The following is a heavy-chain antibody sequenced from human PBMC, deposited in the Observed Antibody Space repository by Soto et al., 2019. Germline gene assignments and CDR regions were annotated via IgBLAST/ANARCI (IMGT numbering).Heavy chain of an antibody. CDR3: AKEATNDQWELLHFDS. V-gene: IGHV3-72*01. CDR2: IRNKANGYTT. D-gene: IGHD1-26*01. Sequence: GSLRLSCAASGFSFSDHYMDWVRQAPGKGLEWLGRIRNKANGYTTEYAASVRGRISISRDDSKNSLFLRVTNLKIEDTAVYFCAKEATNDQWELLHFDSWGQGNLVTVSS. J-gene: IGHJ4*02. CDR1: GFSFSDHY.